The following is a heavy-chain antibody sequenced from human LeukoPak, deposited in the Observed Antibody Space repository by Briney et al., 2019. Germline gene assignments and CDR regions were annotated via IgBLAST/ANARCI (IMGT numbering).Heavy chain of an antibody. CDR1: GYSITSGYY. D-gene: IGHD1-7*01. J-gene: IGHJ5*02. CDR2: IYHSGST. Sequence: PSETLSLTCAVSGYSITSGYYWDWIRQPPGKGLEWIGSIYHSGSTYYNPSLKTRVTISVDTSKNQFSLKLSSVTAADTAVYYCAKDQGWNFPWGQGTLVTVSS. CDR3: AKDQGWNFP. V-gene: IGHV4-38-2*02.